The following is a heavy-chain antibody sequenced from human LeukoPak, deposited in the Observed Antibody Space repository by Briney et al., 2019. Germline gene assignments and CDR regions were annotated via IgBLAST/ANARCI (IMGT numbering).Heavy chain of an antibody. D-gene: IGHD3-22*01. Sequence: GGSLRLSCAASGFTFNVHAMTWVRQAPGNGLEWVSTIGNDLYYADSVKGRFTISRDDSKSTLYLQMNSLRAEDTAIYYCTKDMIPGNGEYDAFDMWGQGTIVSVSS. CDR3: TKDMIPGNGEYDAFDM. V-gene: IGHV3-23*01. CDR2: IGNDL. J-gene: IGHJ3*02. CDR1: GFTFNVHA.